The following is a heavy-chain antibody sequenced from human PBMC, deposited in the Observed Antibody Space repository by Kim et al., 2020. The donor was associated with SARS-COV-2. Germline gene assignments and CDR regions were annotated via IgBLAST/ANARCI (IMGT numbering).Heavy chain of an antibody. CDR3: ARDQEDYYDSSGYPGGVDY. Sequence: GGSLRLSCAASGFTFSDYYMSWIRQAPGKGLEWVSYISSSGSTIYYADSVKGRFTISRDNAKNSLYLQMNSLRAEDTAVYYCARDQEDYYDSSGYPGGVDYWGQGTLVTVSS. V-gene: IGHV3-11*04. D-gene: IGHD3-22*01. CDR1: GFTFSDYY. CDR2: ISSSGSTI. J-gene: IGHJ4*02.